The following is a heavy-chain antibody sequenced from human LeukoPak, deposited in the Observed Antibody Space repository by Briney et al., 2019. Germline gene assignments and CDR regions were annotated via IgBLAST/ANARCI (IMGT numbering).Heavy chain of an antibody. CDR2: ISTVGTRT. D-gene: IGHD2-21*02. CDR1: GFTFSNYW. V-gene: IGHV3-74*01. CDR3: ATTQDVTFIRGRSFDM. J-gene: IGHJ3*02. Sequence: GGSLRLSCAGSGFTFSNYWVHWVRHAPGKGLVWVARISTVGTRTDYADSVRGRFTISRDNAQNIYLQMNSLTAEDTAVYYCATTQDVTFIRGRSFDMWGQGSLVTVS.